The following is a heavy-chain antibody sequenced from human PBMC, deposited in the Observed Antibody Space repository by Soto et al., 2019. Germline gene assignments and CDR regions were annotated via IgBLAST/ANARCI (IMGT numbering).Heavy chain of an antibody. D-gene: IGHD3-3*01. CDR1: GFTFGDYA. CDR2: IRSKAYGGTT. Sequence: GSLRLSCTASGFTFGDYAMSWFRQAPGKGLEWVGFIRSKAYGGTTEYAASVKGRFTISRDDSKSIAYLQMNSLKTEDTAVYYCTRDGPHSYTIFGVVITVAFDIWGQGTMVTVSS. CDR3: TRDGPHSYTIFGVVITVAFDI. V-gene: IGHV3-49*03. J-gene: IGHJ3*02.